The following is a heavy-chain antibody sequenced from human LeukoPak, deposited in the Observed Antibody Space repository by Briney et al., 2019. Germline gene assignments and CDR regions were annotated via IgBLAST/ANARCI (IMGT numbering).Heavy chain of an antibody. CDR2: IYTSGST. D-gene: IGHD6-13*01. Sequence: SETLSLTCTVSGGSISSYYWSWIRQPPGKGLEWIGYIYTSGSTNYNPSLKSRVTISVDTSKNQFSLKLSSVTAADTAVYYCARVPYSSSWYRGIYFDYWGQGTLVTVSS. J-gene: IGHJ4*02. CDR1: GGSISSYY. CDR3: ARVPYSSSWYRGIYFDY. V-gene: IGHV4-4*09.